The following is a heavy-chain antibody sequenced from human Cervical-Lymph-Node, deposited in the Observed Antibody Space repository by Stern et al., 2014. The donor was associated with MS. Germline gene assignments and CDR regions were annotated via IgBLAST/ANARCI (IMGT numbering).Heavy chain of an antibody. CDR1: GYTLTTYT. Sequence: VQLVESGAEVKKPGASVKVSCKASGYTLTTYTIHWVRQAPGPTLQWMGWINGGNGDTKYSQKFQGRVTITTDTSANTAYMELNSLRSEDTAVYYCARTVLLDYWGQGTLITVSS. V-gene: IGHV1-3*01. CDR3: ARTVLLDY. D-gene: IGHD4/OR15-4a*01. J-gene: IGHJ4*02. CDR2: INGGNGDT.